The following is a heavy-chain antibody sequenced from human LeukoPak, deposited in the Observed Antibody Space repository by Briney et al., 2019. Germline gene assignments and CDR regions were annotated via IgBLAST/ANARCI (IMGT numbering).Heavy chain of an antibody. CDR1: GGSIASSNYY. CDR3: ASYYYDSGTFYTKYFDP. CDR2: IYYSGST. V-gene: IGHV4-39*01. J-gene: IGHJ5*02. D-gene: IGHD3-10*01. Sequence: SETLSLTCTVSGGSIASSNYYWGWIRQPPGKGLEWIGTIYYSGSTYYNPSLKGRVTISVDASKYQFSLRLTSVTAADTAVYYCASYYYDSGTFYTKYFDPWGQGTLVTVSS.